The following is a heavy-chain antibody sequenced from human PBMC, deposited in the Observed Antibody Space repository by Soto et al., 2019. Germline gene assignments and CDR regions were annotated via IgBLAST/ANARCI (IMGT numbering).Heavy chain of an antibody. CDR2: IYSSGST. CDR1: GGSIRSGGYY. V-gene: IGHV4-31*03. Sequence: SETLSLTCTVSGGSIRSGGYYWSWIRQHPGKGLEWVGYIYSSGSTHYNPSLKSRVTMSVDTSKNQFSLELSSVTAADTAVYYCARVIDSSSWFWFDPWGQGTQVTVS. CDR3: ARVIDSSSWFWFDP. D-gene: IGHD6-13*01. J-gene: IGHJ5*02.